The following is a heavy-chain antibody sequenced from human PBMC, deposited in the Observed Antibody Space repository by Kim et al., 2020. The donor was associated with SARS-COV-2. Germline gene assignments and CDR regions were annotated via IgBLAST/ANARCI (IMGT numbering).Heavy chain of an antibody. CDR2: ST. Sequence: STYYADSVKGRFTISRHNSKNTLYLQMNSLRGEDTAVYYCARDRGGVFDYWGQGTLVTVSS. J-gene: IGHJ4*02. CDR3: ARDRGGVFDY. V-gene: IGHV3-53*04. D-gene: IGHD3-10*01.